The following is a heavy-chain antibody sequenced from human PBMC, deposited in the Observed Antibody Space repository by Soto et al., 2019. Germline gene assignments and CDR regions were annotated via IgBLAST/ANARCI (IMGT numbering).Heavy chain of an antibody. D-gene: IGHD2-21*02. CDR1: GFTFSSYG. CDR3: AKDWDIVVVTAIRYGMDV. V-gene: IGHV3-30*18. CDR2: ISYDGSNK. Sequence: QVQLVESGGGVVQPGRSLRLSCAASGFTFSSYGMHWVRQAPGKGLEWVAVISYDGSNKYYADSVKGRLTISRDNSENTLYLQMSSLRAEDTAVYYCAKDWDIVVVTAIRYGMDVWGQGTTVTVSS. J-gene: IGHJ6*02.